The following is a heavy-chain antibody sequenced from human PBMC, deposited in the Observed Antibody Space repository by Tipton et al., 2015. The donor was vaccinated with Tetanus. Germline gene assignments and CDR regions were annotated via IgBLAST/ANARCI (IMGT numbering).Heavy chain of an antibody. V-gene: IGHV3-23*01. D-gene: IGHD3-22*01. Sequence: SLRLSCAASGFTFSSYAMSWVRQAPGKGLEWVSAISGSGGSTYYADSVKGRFTISRDNSKNTLYLQMNSLRAEDTAVYYCAKGLITMIVVVHAFDIWGQGTMVTVSS. CDR3: AKGLITMIVVVHAFDI. CDR1: GFTFSSYA. CDR2: ISGSGGST. J-gene: IGHJ3*02.